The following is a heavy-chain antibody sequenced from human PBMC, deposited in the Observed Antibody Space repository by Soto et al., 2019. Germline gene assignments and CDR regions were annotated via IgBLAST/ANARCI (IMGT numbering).Heavy chain of an antibody. CDR1: GYTFTSCG. CDR3: AREAHYDFWSGYYHWFDP. CDR2: ISAYNGNT. V-gene: IGHV1-18*04. J-gene: IGHJ5*02. D-gene: IGHD3-3*01. Sequence: ASVKVSCKASGYTFTSCGISCVRQAPGQGLEWMGWISAYNGNTNYAQKLQGRVTMTTDTSTSTAYMELRSLRSDDTAVYYCAREAHYDFWSGYYHWFDPWGQGTLVTVSS.